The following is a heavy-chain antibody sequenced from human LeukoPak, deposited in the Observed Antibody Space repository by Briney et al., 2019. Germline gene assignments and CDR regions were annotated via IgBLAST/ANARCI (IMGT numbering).Heavy chain of an antibody. J-gene: IGHJ4*02. D-gene: IGHD6-13*01. CDR1: GGSISHYY. CDR3: ARAYSISWYYFDY. Sequence: SETLSLTCTVSGGSISHYYWSWIRQPAGKGLEWIGHIYSTGSTNYNPSLKSRVTISVDKSKNQFSLKLTSVTAAGTAVYYCARAYSISWYYFDYWGQGTLVTVSS. CDR2: IYSTGST. V-gene: IGHV4-4*07.